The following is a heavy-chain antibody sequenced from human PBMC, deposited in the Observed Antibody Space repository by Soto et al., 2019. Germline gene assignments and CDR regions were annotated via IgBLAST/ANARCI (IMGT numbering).Heavy chain of an antibody. CDR2: MNPNSGNI. CDR3: ARERAVVITTMGREDYYYYGMDV. D-gene: IGHD3-22*01. Sequence: QVQLVQSGAEVKKPGASVKVSCKASGYTFTSYDINWVRQATGQGLEWMGWMNPNSGNIGYAQKFQGRVTMTRNTSISTAYMELSSLRSEDTAVYYCARERAVVITTMGREDYYYYGMDVWGQRTTVTVSS. V-gene: IGHV1-8*01. CDR1: GYTFTSYD. J-gene: IGHJ6*02.